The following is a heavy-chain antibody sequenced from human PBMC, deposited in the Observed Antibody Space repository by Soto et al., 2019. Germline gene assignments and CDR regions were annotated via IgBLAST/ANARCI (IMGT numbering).Heavy chain of an antibody. CDR2: IYYSGST. CDR3: ARGTTPYGSGSFRVYWFDP. J-gene: IGHJ5*02. Sequence: SETLSFTCTVSGGSISSYYWSWIRQPPGKGLEWIGYIYYSGSTNYNPSLKSRVTISVDTSKNQFSLRLSSVTAADTAVYYCARGTTPYGSGSFRVYWFDPWGQGTLVTVSS. CDR1: GGSISSYY. D-gene: IGHD3-10*01. V-gene: IGHV4-59*01.